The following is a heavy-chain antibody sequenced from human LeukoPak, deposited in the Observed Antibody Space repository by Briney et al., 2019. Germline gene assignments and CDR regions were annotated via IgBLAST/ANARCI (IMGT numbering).Heavy chain of an antibody. J-gene: IGHJ4*02. Sequence: VQPGGSLRLSCAASGFTFSSYAMSWVRQAPGKGLEWVSAISGSGGSTYYADSVKGRFTISRDNSKNTLYLQMNSLRAEDTAVYYCAKDPYFPTPLQQLVSYFDYWGQGTLVTVSS. CDR3: AKDPYFPTPLQQLVSYFDY. D-gene: IGHD6-13*01. CDR2: ISGSGGST. V-gene: IGHV3-23*01. CDR1: GFTFSSYA.